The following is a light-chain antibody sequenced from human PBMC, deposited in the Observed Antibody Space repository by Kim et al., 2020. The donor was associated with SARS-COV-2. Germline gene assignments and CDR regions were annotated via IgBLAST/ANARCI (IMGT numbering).Light chain of an antibody. Sequence: GKTVTTSCNRSSGNIASSYGHWYQQRPGSSPTTLIYEDNQRTPGVPVRFSGSVDSSSNSASLTISGLKTEDEADYFCQSYDDFNRVFGGGTQLTVL. CDR1: SGNIASSY. V-gene: IGLV6-57*01. CDR3: QSYDDFNRV. J-gene: IGLJ3*02. CDR2: EDN.